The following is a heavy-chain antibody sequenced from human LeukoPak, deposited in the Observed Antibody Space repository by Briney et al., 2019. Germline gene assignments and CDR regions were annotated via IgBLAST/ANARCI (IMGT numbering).Heavy chain of an antibody. J-gene: IGHJ4*02. CDR1: GFIVSSVY. Sequence: GGSLRLSCAASGFIVSSVYMSWVRQAPGKGLEWVAVISYDGSNKYYADSVKGRFTISRDNSKNTLYLQMNSLRAEDTAVYYCAKDGVKGWELLPGPAFDYWGQGTLVTVSS. V-gene: IGHV3-30*18. D-gene: IGHD1-26*01. CDR2: ISYDGSNK. CDR3: AKDGVKGWELLPGPAFDY.